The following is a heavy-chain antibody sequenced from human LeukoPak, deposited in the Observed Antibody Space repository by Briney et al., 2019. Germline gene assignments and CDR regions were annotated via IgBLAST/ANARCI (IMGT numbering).Heavy chain of an antibody. D-gene: IGHD5-24*01. J-gene: IGHJ4*02. Sequence: GGSLRLPCAASGFTFSSYSMNWVRHAPGKGLEWVSSISSSSSYIYYADSVKGRFTISRDNAKNSLYLQMNSLRAEDTAVYYCARWADLIEMATIWGVGTSDYWGQGTLVTVSS. V-gene: IGHV3-21*01. CDR2: ISSSSSYI. CDR1: GFTFSSYS. CDR3: ARWADLIEMATIWGVGTSDY.